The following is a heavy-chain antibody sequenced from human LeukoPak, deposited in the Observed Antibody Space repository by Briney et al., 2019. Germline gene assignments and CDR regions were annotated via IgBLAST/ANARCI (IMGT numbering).Heavy chain of an antibody. CDR1: GGTFSSYA. Sequence: SVKVSCKASGGTFSSYAISWVRQAPGQGLEWMGGIIPIFGTANYAQKFQGRVTITADESTSTAYMELSSLRSEDTAVYYRARGEGVVVVPAATTRQTFDYWGQGTLVTVSS. V-gene: IGHV1-69*13. D-gene: IGHD2-2*01. CDR2: IIPIFGTA. J-gene: IGHJ4*02. CDR3: ARGEGVVVVPAATTRQTFDY.